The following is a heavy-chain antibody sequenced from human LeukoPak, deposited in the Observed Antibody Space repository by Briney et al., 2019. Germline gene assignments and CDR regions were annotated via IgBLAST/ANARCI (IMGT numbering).Heavy chain of an antibody. CDR1: GGSISSYY. D-gene: IGHD2-2*03. Sequence: SETLSLTCTVSGGSISSYYWSWIRQPPGKGLEWIGYIYYSGSTNYNPSLKSRVTISVDTSKNQFSLKLSSVTAADTAVHYCASGYCSSTSCLFDPWGQGTLVTVSS. CDR3: ASGYCSSTSCLFDP. CDR2: IYYSGST. J-gene: IGHJ5*02. V-gene: IGHV4-59*01.